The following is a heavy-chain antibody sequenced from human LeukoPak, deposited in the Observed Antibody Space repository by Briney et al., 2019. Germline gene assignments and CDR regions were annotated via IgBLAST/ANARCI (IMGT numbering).Heavy chain of an antibody. CDR2: INSDGSST. J-gene: IGHJ4*02. Sequence: PGGPLRLSCVASGFTFSSYWMHWVRQPPGEGLVWVARINSDGSSTTYADSAKGRFTISRDNAKNTLYLQMNSLRAEDTAVYYCSRDRSYTHDYWGQGTLVTVSS. CDR3: SRDRSYTHDY. V-gene: IGHV3-74*01. CDR1: GFTFSSYW. D-gene: IGHD2-2*02.